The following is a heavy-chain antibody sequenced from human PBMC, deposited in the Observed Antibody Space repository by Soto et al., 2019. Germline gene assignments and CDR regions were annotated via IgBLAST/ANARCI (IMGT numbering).Heavy chain of an antibody. CDR2: VYSSGAT. D-gene: IGHD1-1*01. Sequence: SETLSLTCTVSGDSVSNYYWSWIRQPSGRGLEWIGRVYSSGATNYNPSLNGRVTMSVDTSRNQFSLRLSSVTAADTAIYYCTKGPHWNYYYYGVDVWGQGSAVT. V-gene: IGHV4-4*07. J-gene: IGHJ6*02. CDR3: TKGPHWNYYYYGVDV. CDR1: GDSVSNYY.